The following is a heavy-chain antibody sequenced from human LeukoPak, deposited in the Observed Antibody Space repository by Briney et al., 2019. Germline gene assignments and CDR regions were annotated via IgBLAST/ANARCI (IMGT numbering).Heavy chain of an antibody. V-gene: IGHV3-23*01. J-gene: IGHJ4*02. CDR1: GFTFSSYA. CDR3: ARDGTTVTTRFDY. Sequence: GGSLRLSCAASGFTFSSYAMSGVRQAPGKGLEWVSAISGSGGSTYYADSVKGRFTISRDNSKNTLYLQMNSLRAEDTAVYYCARDGTTVTTRFDYRGQGTLVTVSS. CDR2: ISGSGGST. D-gene: IGHD4-17*01.